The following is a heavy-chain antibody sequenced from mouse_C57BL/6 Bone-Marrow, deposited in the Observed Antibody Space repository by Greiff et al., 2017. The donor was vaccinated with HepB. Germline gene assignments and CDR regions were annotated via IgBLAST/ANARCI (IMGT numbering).Heavy chain of an antibody. Sequence: EVQRVESGGGLVKPGGSLKLSCAASGFTFSSYTISWVRQTPEKRLEWVATISGGGGNTYYPDSVKGRFTISRDNAKNTLYLQMSSLRSEDTALYYCARDGYYPYYFDYWGQGTTLTVSS. CDR2: ISGGGGNT. CDR1: GFTFSSYT. V-gene: IGHV5-9*01. D-gene: IGHD2-3*01. J-gene: IGHJ2*01. CDR3: ARDGYYPYYFDY.